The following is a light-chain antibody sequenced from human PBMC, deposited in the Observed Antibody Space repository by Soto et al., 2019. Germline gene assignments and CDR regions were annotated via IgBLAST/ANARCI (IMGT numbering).Light chain of an antibody. V-gene: IGKV1-33*01. CDR1: QDISNY. J-gene: IGKJ3*01. CDR2: DAS. Sequence: DIQMTQSPSSLSASVGDSVTITCPASQDISNYLNWYQQKPGKAPKLLIYDASNLETGVPSRFSGSGSGTDFTFTISSLQPEDIATYYCQQYDTLRVTFGPGTKVDIK. CDR3: QQYDTLRVT.